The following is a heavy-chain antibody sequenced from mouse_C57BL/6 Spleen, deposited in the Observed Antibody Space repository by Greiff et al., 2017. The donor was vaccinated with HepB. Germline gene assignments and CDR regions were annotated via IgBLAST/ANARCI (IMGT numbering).Heavy chain of an antibody. D-gene: IGHD1-1*01. Sequence: EVQLVESGGGLVQPGGSLKLSCAASGFTFSDYYMYWVRQTPEKRLEWVAYISNGGGSTYYPDTVKGRFTISRDNAKNTLYLQMSRLKSEDTAMYYCARGGSSHLYAMDYWGQGTSVTVSS. CDR2: ISNGGGST. CDR3: ARGGSSHLYAMDY. CDR1: GFTFSDYY. V-gene: IGHV5-12*01. J-gene: IGHJ4*01.